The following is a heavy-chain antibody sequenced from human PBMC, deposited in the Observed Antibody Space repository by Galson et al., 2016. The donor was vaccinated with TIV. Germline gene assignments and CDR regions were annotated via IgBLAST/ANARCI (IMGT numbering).Heavy chain of an antibody. D-gene: IGHD2/OR15-2a*01. CDR3: ARDRVFYAYYTLDV. CDR1: GATFSSYA. Sequence: SVKVSCKGSGATFSSYAISWVRQAPGQGLEWIGGIIPIFGSVNYAQKFHGRLTITADKSTSTVYMELRSLRSEDTAVYYCARDRVFYAYYTLDVWGPGTTVTVS. J-gene: IGHJ6*02. V-gene: IGHV1-69*06. CDR2: IIPIFGSV.